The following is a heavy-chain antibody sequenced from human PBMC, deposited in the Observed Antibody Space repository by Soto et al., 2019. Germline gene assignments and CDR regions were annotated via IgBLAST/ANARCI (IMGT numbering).Heavy chain of an antibody. CDR1: GFTFSSYE. J-gene: IGHJ4*02. CDR3: ARVMTTVPN. Sequence: EVQLVESGGGLVQPGGSLRLSCAASGFTFSSYEMNWVRQAPGKGLEWVSYISSSGSTIYYADSVKDRFTISRDNAKNSLYLQMNSLRAEDTAVYYCARVMTTVPNWGQGTLVTVSS. V-gene: IGHV3-48*03. CDR2: ISSSGSTI. D-gene: IGHD4-17*01.